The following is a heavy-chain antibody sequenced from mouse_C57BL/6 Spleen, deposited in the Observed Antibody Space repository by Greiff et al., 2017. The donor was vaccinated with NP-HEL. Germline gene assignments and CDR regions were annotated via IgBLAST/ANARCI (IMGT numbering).Heavy chain of an antibody. D-gene: IGHD1-1*01. CDR2: IHPNSGST. CDR1: GYTFTSYW. J-gene: IGHJ3*01. V-gene: IGHV1-64*01. Sequence: VQLQQPGAELVKPGASVKLSCKASGYTFTSYWMHWVKQRPGQGLEWIGMIHPNSGSTNYNEKFKSKATLTVDKSSSTAYMQLSSLTSEDSAVYYCARAHYYGSREDAWFAYWGQGTLVTVSA. CDR3: ARAHYYGSREDAWFAY.